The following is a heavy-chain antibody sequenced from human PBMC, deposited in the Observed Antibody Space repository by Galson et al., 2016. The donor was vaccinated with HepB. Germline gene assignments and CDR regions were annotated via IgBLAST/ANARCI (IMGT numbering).Heavy chain of an antibody. Sequence: SVKVSCKASGYSFTSYYIHWVRQAPGQGLQWMGIINPSGGNTNYTQKFRGRVTMTRDTSTSTVYMELSSLGYEDTAVYYCARERGLGYYVDRGYRWFDPWGQGTLVTVSS. V-gene: IGHV1-46*01. CDR3: ARERGLGYYVDRGYRWFDP. J-gene: IGHJ5*02. CDR2: INPSGGNT. D-gene: IGHD1-26*01. CDR1: GYSFTSYY.